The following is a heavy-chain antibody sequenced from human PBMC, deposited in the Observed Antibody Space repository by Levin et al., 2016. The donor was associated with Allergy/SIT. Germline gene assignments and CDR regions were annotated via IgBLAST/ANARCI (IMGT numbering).Heavy chain of an antibody. D-gene: IGHD6-13*01. J-gene: IGHJ4*02. V-gene: IGHV5-51*01. CDR3: ARQGSSSWSNQFDY. Sequence: VRQMPGKGLEWMGIIYPGDSDTRYSPSFQGQVTISVDKSISTAYLQWSSLKASDTAMYYCARQGSSSWSNQFDYWGQGTLVTVSS. CDR2: IYPGDSDT.